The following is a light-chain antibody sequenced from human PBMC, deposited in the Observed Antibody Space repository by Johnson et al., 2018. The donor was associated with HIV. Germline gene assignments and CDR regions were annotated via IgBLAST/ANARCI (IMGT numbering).Light chain of an antibody. V-gene: IGLV1-51*01. J-gene: IGLJ1*01. CDR3: GTWDNSLSAGV. CDR2: ENN. CDR1: SSNIGNNY. Sequence: QSVLTQPPSVSAAPGQKVTISCSGSSSNIGNNYVSWYRQLPGTAPKLLIYENNKRPSGIPDRFSGSKSGTSATLGITGLQTGDEADYYCGTWDNSLSAGVFGTGTKVTVL.